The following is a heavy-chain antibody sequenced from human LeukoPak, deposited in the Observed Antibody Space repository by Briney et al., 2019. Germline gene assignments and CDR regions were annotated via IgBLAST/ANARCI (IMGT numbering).Heavy chain of an antibody. CDR3: ARDPERTYYYGSGSSSSHNWFDP. D-gene: IGHD3-10*01. Sequence: PGGSLRLSCAASGFTFSSYWMSWVRQAPGKGLEWVANIKQDGSEKYYVDSVKGRFTISRDNAKNSLYLQMNSLRAEDTAVYYRARDPERTYYYGSGSSSSHNWFDPWGQGTLVTVSS. V-gene: IGHV3-7*01. J-gene: IGHJ5*02. CDR1: GFTFSSYW. CDR2: IKQDGSEK.